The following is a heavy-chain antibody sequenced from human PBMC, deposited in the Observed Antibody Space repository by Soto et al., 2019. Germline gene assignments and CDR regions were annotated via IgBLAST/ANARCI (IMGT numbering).Heavy chain of an antibody. CDR3: ARIRGSGWYYFDY. Sequence: XGPTLVNPTQTLSLSCTFAGFSLITSGMCVSWIRQPPGKALEWLALIDWDYDKYYSTSLKTRLTISKDTSKNQVVLTMTNMDPVDTATYYCARIRGSGWYYFDYWGHGTLVTVSS. D-gene: IGHD6-19*01. J-gene: IGHJ4*01. CDR1: GFSLITSGMC. CDR2: IDWDYDK. V-gene: IGHV2-70*01.